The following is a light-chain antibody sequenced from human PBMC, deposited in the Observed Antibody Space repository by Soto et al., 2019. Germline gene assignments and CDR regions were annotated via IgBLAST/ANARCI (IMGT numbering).Light chain of an antibody. CDR2: SDN. V-gene: IGLV1-44*01. Sequence: QCVLTQPPSASATPGQRVTISCSGGSSNIESNTVNWYQQLPGTAPKLLIYSDNQRPSGVPDRFSGSKSGTSASLAISGLQSEDEADYYCAAWDDSLNGRVFGGGTKLTVL. CDR1: SSNIESNT. J-gene: IGLJ3*02. CDR3: AAWDDSLNGRV.